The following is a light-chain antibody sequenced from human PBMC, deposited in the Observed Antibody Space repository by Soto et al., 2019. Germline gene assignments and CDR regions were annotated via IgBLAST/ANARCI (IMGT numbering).Light chain of an antibody. CDR2: DVS. J-gene: IGLJ1*01. Sequence: QSALTQPASVSGSPGQSSSISCTRTGSDVRGNKYVSWYQHYPGKAPKLMISDVSNRPSGVSDRFSGSKSGDTASLTISGLQAEDEADYYCSAFTGTTYVFGTGTKVTVL. V-gene: IGLV2-14*03. CDR3: SAFTGTTYV. CDR1: GSDVRGNKY.